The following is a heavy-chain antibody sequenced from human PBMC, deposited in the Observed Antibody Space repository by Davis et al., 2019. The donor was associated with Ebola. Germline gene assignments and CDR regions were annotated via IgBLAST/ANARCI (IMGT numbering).Heavy chain of an antibody. CDR3: ARGSSSWVYYGMDV. CDR1: GFTFSSYW. V-gene: IGHV4-34*01. Sequence: ESLKISCAASGFTFSSYWMSWVRQPPGKGLEWIGEINHSGSTNYNPSLKSRVTISVDTSKNQFSLKLSSVTAADTAVYYCARGSSSWVYYGMDVWGQGTTVTVSS. CDR2: INHSGST. J-gene: IGHJ6*02. D-gene: IGHD6-13*01.